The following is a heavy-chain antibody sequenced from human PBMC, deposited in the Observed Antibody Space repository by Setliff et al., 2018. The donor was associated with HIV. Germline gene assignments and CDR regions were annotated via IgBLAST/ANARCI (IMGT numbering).Heavy chain of an antibody. CDR1: GFTLRSYA. CDR2: ISGAGATT. Sequence: PGGSLRLSCEASGFTLRSYAMYWVRQAPRKGLEWVAGISGAGATTYYADSVKGRFTISRDNSKDTLYLQMNSLRAEDTAVYYCAKDGYSDYLNSYFDYWGQGTLVTVSS. V-gene: IGHV3-23*01. J-gene: IGHJ4*02. D-gene: IGHD4-17*01. CDR3: AKDGYSDYLNSYFDY.